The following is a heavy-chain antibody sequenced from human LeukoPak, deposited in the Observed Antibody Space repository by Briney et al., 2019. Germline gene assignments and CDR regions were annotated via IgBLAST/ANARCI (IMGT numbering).Heavy chain of an antibody. D-gene: IGHD6-19*01. J-gene: IGHJ4*02. CDR2: IKEDGSEK. CDR1: GGSISSYY. V-gene: IGHV3-7*04. Sequence: ETLSLTCTVSGGSISSYYWSWVRQAPGKGLEWVANIKEDGSEKYYVDSVKGRLTISRDTAKSSLYLQMNSLRAEDTAVYYCARLRAGDYFDYWGQGTLVTVSS. CDR3: ARLRAGDYFDY.